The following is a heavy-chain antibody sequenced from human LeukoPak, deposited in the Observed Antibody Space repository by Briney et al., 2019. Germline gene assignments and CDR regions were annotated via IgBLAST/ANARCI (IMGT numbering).Heavy chain of an antibody. CDR1: GFAVGSSH. CDR2: IFSSGSN. Sequence: GGSLRLSCAASGFAVGSSHMNWVRQAPGKGLEWVAVIFSSGSNFYADSVKGRFTISRDNAKNSLYLQMNSLRAEDTAVYYCARGTAIGPDYWGQGTLVTVSS. V-gene: IGHV3-53*01. D-gene: IGHD2-21*02. CDR3: ARGTAIGPDY. J-gene: IGHJ4*02.